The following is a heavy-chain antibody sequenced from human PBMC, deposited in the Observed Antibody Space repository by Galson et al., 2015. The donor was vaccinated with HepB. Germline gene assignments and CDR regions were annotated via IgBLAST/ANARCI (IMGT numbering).Heavy chain of an antibody. V-gene: IGHV3-48*01. Sequence: LRLSCAASGFNFSAYSMNWVRQAPGEGLQWVSYIGKTSRGIYYTDSVKGRFTISRDNAKNSVTLQMNSLRADDTALYYCASATRNYDFWSGYYPLDCWGQGTLVTVSS. J-gene: IGHJ4*02. CDR1: GFNFSAYS. D-gene: IGHD3-3*01. CDR3: ASATRNYDFWSGYYPLDC. CDR2: IGKTSRGI.